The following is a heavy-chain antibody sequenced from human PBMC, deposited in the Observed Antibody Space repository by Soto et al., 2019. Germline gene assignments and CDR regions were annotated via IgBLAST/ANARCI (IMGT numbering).Heavy chain of an antibody. J-gene: IGHJ6*02. CDR1: GFTVSSNY. V-gene: IGHV3-66*01. D-gene: IGHD1-1*01. CDR2: IYSGGST. CDR3: ARALSGTSIYYYYYGMDV. Sequence: GGSLRLSCAASGFTVSSNYMSWVRQAPGKGLEWVSVIYSGGSTYYADSVKGRFTISRDNSKNTLYLQMNSLRAEDTAAYYCARALSGTSIYYYYYGMDVWGQGTTVTVSS.